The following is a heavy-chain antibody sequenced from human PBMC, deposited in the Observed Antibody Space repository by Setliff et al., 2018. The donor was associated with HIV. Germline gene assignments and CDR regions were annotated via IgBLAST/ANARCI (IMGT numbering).Heavy chain of an antibody. V-gene: IGHV1-46*01. CDR2: LNPSGDST. J-gene: IGHJ4*02. D-gene: IGHD3-10*01. Sequence: ASVKVSCKASGYTSTSYYVHWVRQAPGQGLEWMGILNPSGDSTAYAQKFQGRVTMTRDTSTSTVYMELSRLRSDDTAVYYCARGGYHGFGSYGDYWGQGTLVTVSS. CDR3: ARGGYHGFGSYGDY. CDR1: GYTSTSYY.